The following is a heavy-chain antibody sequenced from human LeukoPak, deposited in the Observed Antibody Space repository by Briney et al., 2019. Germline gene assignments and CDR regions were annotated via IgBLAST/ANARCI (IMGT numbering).Heavy chain of an antibody. V-gene: IGHV3-30-3*01. D-gene: IGHD5-18*01. CDR1: GFTFSSYA. J-gene: IGHJ4*02. Sequence: PGGSLRLSCAASGFTFSSYAMHWVRQAPGKGLEWVAVISYDGSNKYYADSVKGRFTISRDNAKNSLYLQMNSLGAEDTAVYYCARATDFSKYSYGYFDYWGQGTLVTVSS. CDR3: ARATDFSKYSYGYFDY. CDR2: ISYDGSNK.